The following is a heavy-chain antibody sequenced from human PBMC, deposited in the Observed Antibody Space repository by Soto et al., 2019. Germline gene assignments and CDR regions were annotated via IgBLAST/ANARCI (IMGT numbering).Heavy chain of an antibody. CDR1: GFSLSTSGMC. V-gene: IGHV2-70*11. CDR2: IDWDDDK. CDR3: ARIVGDGYNEALDY. J-gene: IGHJ4*02. Sequence: SGPTLVNPTQTLTLTCTFSGFSLSTSGMCVSWIRQPPGKALEWLARIDWDDDKYYSTSLKTRLTISKDTSKNQVVLTMTNMDPVDTATYYCARIVGDGYNEALDYWGQGTLVTVSS. D-gene: IGHD5-12*01.